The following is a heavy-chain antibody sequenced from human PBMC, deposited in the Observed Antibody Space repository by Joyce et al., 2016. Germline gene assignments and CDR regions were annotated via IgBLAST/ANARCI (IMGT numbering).Heavy chain of an antibody. Sequence: QVQLQQWGAGLLKPSETLSLTCAVSGGPFRGFFWTWVRPPPGKGLEWIGDINNRGVTDYNPSLKTRVTFSVDTSKNQFSLKLSSLSAADTAVYYCARSQWLAPLMYWGQGTPVTVAS. J-gene: IGHJ4*02. CDR2: INNRGVT. D-gene: IGHD6-19*01. CDR3: ARSQWLAPLMY. V-gene: IGHV4-34*01. CDR1: GGPFRGFF.